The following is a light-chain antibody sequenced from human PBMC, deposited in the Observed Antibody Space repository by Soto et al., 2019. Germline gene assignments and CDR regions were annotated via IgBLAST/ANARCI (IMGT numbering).Light chain of an antibody. V-gene: IGKV3-20*01. CDR1: QSVSSSY. CDR3: QHMAEGT. CDR2: GAS. Sequence: EIVLTQSPGTLSLSPGERATLSCRASQSVSSSYLAWYQQKPGQAPRLLIYGASSRATGIPDRFSGSGSGTDFTLTISRLEPEDFAVYYCQHMAEGTFGQGTKVDIK. J-gene: IGKJ1*01.